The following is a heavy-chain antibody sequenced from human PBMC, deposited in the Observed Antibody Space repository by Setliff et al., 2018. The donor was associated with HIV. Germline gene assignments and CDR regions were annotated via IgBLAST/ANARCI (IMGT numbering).Heavy chain of an antibody. V-gene: IGHV3-7*01. Sequence: GGSLRLSCAASGFTFSNYWMTWVRQAPGKGLQWVANIKEDGSEEYYVDSVKGRFTISRDNAENLLYLQMNILRVEDTAVYYCARDLLSSKATFDVWGHGTMVTVSS. D-gene: IGHD2-8*02. CDR3: ARDLLSSKATFDV. CDR1: GFTFSNYW. J-gene: IGHJ3*01. CDR2: IKEDGSEE.